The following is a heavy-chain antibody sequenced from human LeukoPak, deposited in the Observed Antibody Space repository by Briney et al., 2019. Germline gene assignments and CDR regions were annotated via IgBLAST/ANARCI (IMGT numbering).Heavy chain of an antibody. D-gene: IGHD5-12*01. V-gene: IGHV3-23*01. J-gene: IGHJ6*03. CDR2: ISGSGGST. Sequence: GGSLRLSCAASGFTFSSYAMSWVRQAPGKGLEWVSAISGSGGSTYYADSVKGRFTISRGNSKNTLYLQMNSLRAEDTAVYYCAKRYSGYDYYMDVWGKGTTVTVSS. CDR1: GFTFSSYA. CDR3: AKRYSGYDYYMDV.